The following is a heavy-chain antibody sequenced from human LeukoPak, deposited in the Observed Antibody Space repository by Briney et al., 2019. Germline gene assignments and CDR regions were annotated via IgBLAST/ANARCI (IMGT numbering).Heavy chain of an antibody. CDR1: GFTFSSYG. V-gene: IGHV3-30*02. D-gene: IGHD4-11*01. CDR3: ASGTTVLPDY. CDR2: IRYDGSNK. J-gene: IGHJ4*02. Sequence: GGSLRLSCAASGFTFSSYGMHWVRQAPGKGLEWVAFIRYDGSNKYYADSVKGRFTISRDNAKNTLYLQMNSLRAEDTAVYYCASGTTVLPDYWGQGTLVTVSS.